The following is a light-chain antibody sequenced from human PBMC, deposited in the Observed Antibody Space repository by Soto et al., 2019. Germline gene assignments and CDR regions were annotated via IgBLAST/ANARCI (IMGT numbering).Light chain of an antibody. CDR2: EVT. CDR3: SSYAGSNIFV. CDR1: RGDVGGYNY. J-gene: IGLJ1*01. Sequence: QSALTQPPSASGSPGQSVTISCTGTRGDVGGYNYVSWYQQHPGKAPKLMIYEVTKRPSGVPDRFSGSKSGNTASLTVSGLQAEDEADYYCSSYAGSNIFVFGTGTKLTVL. V-gene: IGLV2-8*01.